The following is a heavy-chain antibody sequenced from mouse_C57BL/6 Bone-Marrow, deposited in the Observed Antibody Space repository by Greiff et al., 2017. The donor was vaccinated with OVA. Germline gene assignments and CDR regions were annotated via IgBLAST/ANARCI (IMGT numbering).Heavy chain of an antibody. J-gene: IGHJ4*01. D-gene: IGHD2-14*01. CDR2: INPNNGGT. V-gene: IGHV1-26*01. CDR1: GYTFTDYY. Sequence: EVQLQQSGPELVKPGASVKISCKASGYTFTDYYMNWVKQSHGKSLEWIGDINPNNGGTSYNQKFKGKATLTVDKSSSTAYMELRSLTSEDSAVYYGARQGIYYAMDYWGQGTSVTVSA. CDR3: ARQGIYYAMDY.